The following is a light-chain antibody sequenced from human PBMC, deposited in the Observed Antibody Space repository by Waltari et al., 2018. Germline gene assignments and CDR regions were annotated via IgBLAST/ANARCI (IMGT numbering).Light chain of an antibody. CDR2: QDS. J-gene: IGLJ2*01. V-gene: IGLV3-1*01. CDR3: QSWDSSTAVV. CDR1: KLGDKY. Sequence: SYELTQPPSVSVSPGQTASITCSGDKLGDKYACWYQQKPGQSPVLVIYQDSKRPSGIPERFSGSNAGNTATLTLSGTQAMVEADYYCQSWDSSTAVVFGGGTKLTVL.